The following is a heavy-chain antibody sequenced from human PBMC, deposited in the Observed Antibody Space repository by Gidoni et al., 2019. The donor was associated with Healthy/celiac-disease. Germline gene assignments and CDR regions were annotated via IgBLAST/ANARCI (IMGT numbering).Heavy chain of an antibody. CDR3: ARDLDDYVKMGLNI. CDR2: SSSMRCYI. V-gene: IGHV3-21*01. Sequence: EVQLVASGGGLVKPGGSLRLSCAASGFTLSCYSMNWVRQAPGKGLEGVSSSSSMRCYIYYADSVKGRFSISRDNAKNSLYLQMNSLRADDTAVYYCARDLDDYVKMGLNIWGQGTMVTVSS. J-gene: IGHJ3*02. CDR1: GFTLSCYS. D-gene: IGHD4-17*01.